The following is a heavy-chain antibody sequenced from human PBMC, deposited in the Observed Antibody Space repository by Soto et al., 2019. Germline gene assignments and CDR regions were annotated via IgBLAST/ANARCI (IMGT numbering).Heavy chain of an antibody. CDR2: IWYDGSNK. CDR3: AGDGIVMEDYYYYGMDV. Sequence: PGGSLRLSCAASGFTFSSYGMHWVRQAPGKGLEWVAVIWYDGSNKYYADSVKGRFTISRDNSKNTLYLQMNSLRAEDTAVYYCAGDGIVMEDYYYYGMDVWGQGTTVTVSS. D-gene: IGHD1-1*01. J-gene: IGHJ6*02. CDR1: GFTFSSYG. V-gene: IGHV3-33*01.